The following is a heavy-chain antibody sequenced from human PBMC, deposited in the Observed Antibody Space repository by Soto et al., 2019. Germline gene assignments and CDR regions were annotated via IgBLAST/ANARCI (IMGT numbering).Heavy chain of an antibody. J-gene: IGHJ4*02. CDR3: AKSNQLLSRPFDY. Sequence: GGSLRLSCAASGFTFDDYAMHWVRQAPGKGLEWVSGISWNSGSIGYADSVKGRFTISRDNARNSLYLQMNSLRAEDTALYYCAKSNQLLSRPFDYWGQGTLVTVSS. D-gene: IGHD2-2*01. V-gene: IGHV3-9*01. CDR1: GFTFDDYA. CDR2: ISWNSGSI.